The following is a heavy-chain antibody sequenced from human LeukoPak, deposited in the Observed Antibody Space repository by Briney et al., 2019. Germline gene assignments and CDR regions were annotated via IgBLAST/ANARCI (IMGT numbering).Heavy chain of an antibody. CDR1: GGTFSSYA. Sequence: ASVKVSCKASGGTFSSYAISWVRQAPGQGLEWMGRIIPILGIANYAQKFQGRVTITADKYTSTAYMELSSLRSEDTAVYYCARDRIAGDYALDYWGQGTLVTVSS. J-gene: IGHJ4*02. CDR3: ARDRIAGDYALDY. D-gene: IGHD4-17*01. CDR2: IIPILGIA. V-gene: IGHV1-69*04.